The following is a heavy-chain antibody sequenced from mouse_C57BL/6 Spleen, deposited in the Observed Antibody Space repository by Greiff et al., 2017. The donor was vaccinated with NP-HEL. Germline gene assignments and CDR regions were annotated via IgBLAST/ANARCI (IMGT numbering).Heavy chain of an antibody. D-gene: IGHD1-1*01. CDR1: GFTFSDYG. J-gene: IGHJ1*03. Sequence: EVQRVESGGGLVKPGGSLKLSCAASGFTFSDYGMHWVRQAPEKGLEWVAYISSGSSTIYYADTVKGRSTISRDNAKNTLFLQMTSLRSEDTAMYYCARGEITTVVEVWGTGTTVTVSS. CDR3: ARGEITTVVEV. CDR2: ISSGSSTI. V-gene: IGHV5-17*01.